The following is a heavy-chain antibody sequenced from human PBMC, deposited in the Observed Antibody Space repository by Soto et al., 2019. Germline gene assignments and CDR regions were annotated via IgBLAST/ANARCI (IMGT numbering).Heavy chain of an antibody. D-gene: IGHD5-18*01. V-gene: IGHV3-7*03. CDR1: GISTSSYW. J-gene: IGHJ4*02. CDR2: IKKDGSEK. Sequence: LRLSCAASGISTSSYWMGWVRQAPGRGLEWVASIKKDGSEKYYMDSLKGRFTISRDNALNSLYLQMNSLRAEDTAVYFCVTGYHSDYWGQGTLVTVPS. CDR3: VTGYHSDY.